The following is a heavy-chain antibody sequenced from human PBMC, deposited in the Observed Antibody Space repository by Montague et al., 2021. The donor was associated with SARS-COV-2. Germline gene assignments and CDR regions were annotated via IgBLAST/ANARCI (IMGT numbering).Heavy chain of an antibody. D-gene: IGHD3-10*01. V-gene: IGHV1-8*01. CDR2: MNPNSGNT. CDR1: GYTLTSYD. CDR3: ARGRITMVRGVIIDNLFDY. J-gene: IGHJ4*02. Sequence: SVKVSFKASGYTLTSYDINWVRQATGQGLKWMGWMNPNSGNTGYAQRFQGRVTMTRNTSISTAYMELSSLRSEDTAVYYCARGRITMVRGVIIDNLFDYWGQGTLVTVSS.